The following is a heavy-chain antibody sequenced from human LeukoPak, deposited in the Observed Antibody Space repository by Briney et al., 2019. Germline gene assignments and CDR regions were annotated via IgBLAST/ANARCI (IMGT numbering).Heavy chain of an antibody. CDR1: GYTFTGYY. CDR3: ARVGSGGSCYSV. V-gene: IGHV1-2*02. J-gene: IGHJ4*02. CDR2: INPNSGGT. Sequence: ASVKVSCKASGYTFTGYYMHWVRQAPGQGLEWMGWINPNSGGTNYAQKFQGRVTMTRDTSISTAYMELSRLRSDDTAVFYCARVGSGGSCYSVWGQGTLVTVSS. D-gene: IGHD2-15*01.